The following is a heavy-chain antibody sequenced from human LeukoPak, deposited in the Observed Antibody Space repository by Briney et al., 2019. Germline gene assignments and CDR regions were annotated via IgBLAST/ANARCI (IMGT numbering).Heavy chain of an antibody. D-gene: IGHD3-10*01. Sequence: GGSLRLSCAASGFTFSSSGMHWVRQAPGKGLEWVAVISYDGSNKYYADSVKGRFTISRDNSKNTLYLQMNSLRAEDTAVYYCARDPSYYYGSGSYSAGRDYWGQGTLVTVSS. V-gene: IGHV3-33*05. CDR2: ISYDGSNK. CDR1: GFTFSSSG. CDR3: ARDPSYYYGSGSYSAGRDY. J-gene: IGHJ4*02.